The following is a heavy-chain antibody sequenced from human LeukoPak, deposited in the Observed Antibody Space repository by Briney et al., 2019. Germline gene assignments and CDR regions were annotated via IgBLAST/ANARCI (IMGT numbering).Heavy chain of an antibody. Sequence: GRSLRLSCAASGFTFSSYAMHWVRQAPGKGPEWVAVISYDGSNKYYADSVKGRFTISRDNSKNTLYLQMNSLRAEDTAVYYCARDGSGSSWYVGNYFDYWGQGTLVTVSS. V-gene: IGHV3-30*04. CDR3: ARDGSGSSWYVGNYFDY. CDR1: GFTFSSYA. D-gene: IGHD6-13*01. J-gene: IGHJ4*02. CDR2: ISYDGSNK.